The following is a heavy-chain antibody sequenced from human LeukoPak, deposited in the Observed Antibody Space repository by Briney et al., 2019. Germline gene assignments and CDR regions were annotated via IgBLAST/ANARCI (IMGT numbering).Heavy chain of an antibody. CDR3: AKDILRSGWFDAFDI. CDR2: ISWNSDSI. Sequence: PGGSLRLSCAASGFTFDDYAMHWVRQPPGRGLEWVSGISWNSDSIGYADSVKGRFTISRDYAKNSLYLQMNSLRPEDTALYYCAKDILRSGWFDAFDIWGQGTMVTVSS. D-gene: IGHD6-19*01. V-gene: IGHV3-9*01. J-gene: IGHJ3*02. CDR1: GFTFDDYA.